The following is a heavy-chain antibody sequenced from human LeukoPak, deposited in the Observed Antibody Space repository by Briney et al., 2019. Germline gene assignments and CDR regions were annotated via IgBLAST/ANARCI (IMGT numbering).Heavy chain of an antibody. Sequence: TGGSLRLSCAASGFTFSIYTMHWVRQAPGKGLEWVALIPSDGSDKYYGDSVKGRFTISRDNSKNTMCLQLNSLRAEDTAVYYCARDREPTTVVTPWFDYWGQGTLVTVSS. D-gene: IGHD4-23*01. CDR2: IPSDGSDK. CDR3: ARDREPTTVVTPWFDY. CDR1: GFTFSIYT. V-gene: IGHV3-30-3*01. J-gene: IGHJ4*02.